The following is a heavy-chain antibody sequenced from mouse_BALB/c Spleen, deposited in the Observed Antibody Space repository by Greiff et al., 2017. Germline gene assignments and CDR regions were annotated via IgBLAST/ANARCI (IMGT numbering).Heavy chain of an antibody. CDR3: ARGITTFDY. D-gene: IGHD2-4*01. J-gene: IGHJ2*01. CDR2: INPGSGGT. V-gene: IGHV1-54*03. CDR1: GYAFTNYL. Sequence: QVQLQQSGAELVRPGTSVKVSCKASGYAFTNYLIEWVKQRPGQGLEWIGVINPGSGGTNYNEKFKGKATLTADKSSSTAYMQLSSLTSVDSAVYFCARGITTFDYWGQGTTLTVSS.